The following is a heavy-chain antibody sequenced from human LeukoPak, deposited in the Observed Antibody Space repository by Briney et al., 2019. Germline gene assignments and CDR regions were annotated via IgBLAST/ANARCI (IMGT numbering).Heavy chain of an antibody. CDR2: ISGSGGST. CDR3: AKDLIAVAGTHY. Sequence: GGSLRLSCAASGFTFSSYWMHWVRQAPGKGLVWVSAISGSGGSTYYADSVKGRFTISRDNSKNTLYLQMNSLRAEDTAVYYCAKDLIAVAGTHYWGQGTLVTVSS. J-gene: IGHJ4*02. V-gene: IGHV3-23*01. CDR1: GFTFSSYW. D-gene: IGHD6-19*01.